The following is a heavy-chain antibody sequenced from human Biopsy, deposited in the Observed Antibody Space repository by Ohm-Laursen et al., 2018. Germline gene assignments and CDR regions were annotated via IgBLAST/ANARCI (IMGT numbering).Heavy chain of an antibody. Sequence: LSLICAASGFIFSTYTMNWVRQAPGEGLEWVSSISRRSSDIYYADSVKGLFTISRDNAKNSLFLHMNSLRAEDTAVYYCARESALKWYQSLSYFNGMDVWGQGTTATVSS. V-gene: IGHV3-21*01. CDR3: ARESALKWYQSLSYFNGMDV. CDR2: ISRRSSDI. J-gene: IGHJ6*02. CDR1: GFIFSTYT. D-gene: IGHD2-2*01.